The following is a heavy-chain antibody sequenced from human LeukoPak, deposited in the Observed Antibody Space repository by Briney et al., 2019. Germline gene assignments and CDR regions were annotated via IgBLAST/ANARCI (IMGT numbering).Heavy chain of an antibody. CDR1: GGSISSYY. CDR3: ARGRYCSGGSCYPSMDV. J-gene: IGHJ6*03. D-gene: IGHD2-15*01. Sequence: PSETLSLTCTVSGGSISSYYWSWIRQPPGKGLEWIGYIYYSGSTNYNPSLKSRVTISVDTSKNQFSLKLSSVTAADTAVYYCARGRYCSGGSCYPSMDVWGKGTTVTVSS. CDR2: IYYSGST. V-gene: IGHV4-59*01.